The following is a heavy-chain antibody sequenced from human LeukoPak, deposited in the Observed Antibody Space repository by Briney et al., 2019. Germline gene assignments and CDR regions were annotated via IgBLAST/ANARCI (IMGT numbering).Heavy chain of an antibody. CDR3: ARANFLYCSSSTCFFDY. CDR1: GCTFTDYY. J-gene: IGHJ4*02. D-gene: IGHD2-15*01. V-gene: IGHV1-2*02. CDR2: INPNDGDT. Sequence: EASVKVSCKASGCTFTDYYMHWVRQAPGQGFEWMGWINPNDGDTNYAQKFQGRVTMTRDTSISTAHMEVSRLRSDDTAVYYCARANFLYCSSSTCFFDYWGQGTLVTVSS.